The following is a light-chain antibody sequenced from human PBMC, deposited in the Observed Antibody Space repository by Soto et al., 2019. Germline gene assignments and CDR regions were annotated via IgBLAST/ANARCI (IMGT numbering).Light chain of an antibody. Sequence: EIVLTQSPGTLSLSPGERATLSCRASQSVSSSYLAWYQQKPGQAPRLLIYGASSRATGIPDRFSGSGSGTDFTLTISRLEPEDFAVYYCQQYDSSPLAFDGGTKVDIK. J-gene: IGKJ4*01. CDR2: GAS. CDR1: QSVSSSY. CDR3: QQYDSSPLA. V-gene: IGKV3-20*01.